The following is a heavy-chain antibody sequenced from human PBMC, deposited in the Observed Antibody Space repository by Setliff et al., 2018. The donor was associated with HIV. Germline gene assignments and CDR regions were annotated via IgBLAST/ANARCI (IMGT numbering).Heavy chain of an antibody. CDR3: ATSPRGAYYDILSGRPRGWFDP. CDR2: VNPQSGAT. CDR1: GYTFTGHY. V-gene: IGHV1-2*02. J-gene: IGHJ5*02. Sequence: ASVKVSCKASGYTFTGHYIHWVRQAPGQGFEYMGWVNPQSGATNFPQKFQGRVTLTTDASTSTADMELSSLTSDDTAVYYCATSPRGAYYDILSGRPRGWFDPWGQGTLVTVS. D-gene: IGHD3-9*01.